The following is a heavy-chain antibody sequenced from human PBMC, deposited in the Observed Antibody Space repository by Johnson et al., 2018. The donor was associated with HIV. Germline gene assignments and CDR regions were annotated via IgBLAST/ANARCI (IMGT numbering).Heavy chain of an antibody. Sequence: QVQLVESGGGVVQPGRSLRLSCAASGFTFSSYAMHWVRQAPGKGLEWVAVISYDGSNKYYADSVKGRFTISRDNSKNTLYLQMNSLRAADTAVYYCARATTPHDAFDIWVQGTMVTVSS. CDR1: GFTFSSYA. V-gene: IGHV3-30*14. CDR3: ARATTPHDAFDI. CDR2: ISYDGSNK. D-gene: IGHD1-1*01. J-gene: IGHJ3*02.